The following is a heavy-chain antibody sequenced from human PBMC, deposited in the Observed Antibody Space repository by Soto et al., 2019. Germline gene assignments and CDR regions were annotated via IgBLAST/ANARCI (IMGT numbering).Heavy chain of an antibody. V-gene: IGHV3-23*01. Sequence: GIRRLPCVAAGFILSSDGIVWLCQAPGKRLERPSAISGSGGSTYYADSVKGRFTISRDNAKNTLYLQMKSLRHEDKAVYYCAKGPTTVATSYYDYGMDVWGQGTTGTVSS. J-gene: IGHJ6*02. CDR3: AKGPTTVATSYYDYGMDV. CDR1: GFILSSDG. D-gene: IGHD4-17*01. CDR2: ISGSGGST.